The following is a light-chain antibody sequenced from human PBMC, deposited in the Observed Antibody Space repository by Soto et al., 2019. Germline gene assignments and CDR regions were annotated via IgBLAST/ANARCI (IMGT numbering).Light chain of an antibody. CDR3: SSFSSITREV. V-gene: IGLV2-14*01. CDR2: EVS. J-gene: IGLJ2*01. Sequence: QSALTQPASVSGSPGQSITISCTGTSSDVGGYSYVSWYQQHPGKTPKLMIYEVSNRPSGVSHRFSGSKSGNTASLTLSGLQTEDEADYYCSSFSSITREVFGGGTKVTVL. CDR1: SSDVGGYSY.